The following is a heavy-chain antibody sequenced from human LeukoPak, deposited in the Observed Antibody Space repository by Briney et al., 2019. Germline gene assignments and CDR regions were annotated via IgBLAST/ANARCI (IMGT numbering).Heavy chain of an antibody. V-gene: IGHV3-23*01. Sequence: GGSLRLSCAPSGFTFSNYAMSWVRQAPGKGLEWVSAISETGGTIHYADSVRGRFIISRDNSKNTLYLQMNSLRAEDTAVYYCARASYSSSWFPTYFDYWGQGTLVTVSS. CDR3: ARASYSSSWFPTYFDY. D-gene: IGHD6-13*01. CDR1: GFTFSNYA. CDR2: ISETGGTI. J-gene: IGHJ4*02.